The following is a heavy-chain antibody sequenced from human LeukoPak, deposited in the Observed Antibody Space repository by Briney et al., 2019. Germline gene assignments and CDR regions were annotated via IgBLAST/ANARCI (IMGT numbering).Heavy chain of an antibody. V-gene: IGHV4-4*02. J-gene: IGHJ6*02. D-gene: IGHD6-13*01. CDR3: ARGLSSSWYSPYYYGMDV. Sequence: KSSGTLSLTCAVSGGSISSSNWWSWVRQPPGKGLEWIGEIYHSGSTNYNPSLKSRVTISVDKSKNQFSLKLSSVTAADTAVYYCARGLSSSWYSPYYYGMDVWGQGTTVTVSS. CDR1: GGSISSSNW. CDR2: IYHSGST.